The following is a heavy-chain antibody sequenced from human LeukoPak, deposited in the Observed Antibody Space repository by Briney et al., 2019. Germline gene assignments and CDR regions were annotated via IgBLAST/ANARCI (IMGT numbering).Heavy chain of an antibody. CDR2: ISSSSSYI. CDR1: GFTFSIYS. V-gene: IGHV3-21*01. Sequence: PGGSLRLSCAASGFTFSIYSMNWVRQAPGKGLEWVSSISSSSSYIYYADSVKGRFTISRDNAENSLYLQMNSLRAEDTAVYYCARALNDYGDHVFDYWGQGTLVTVSS. CDR3: ARALNDYGDHVFDY. D-gene: IGHD4-17*01. J-gene: IGHJ4*02.